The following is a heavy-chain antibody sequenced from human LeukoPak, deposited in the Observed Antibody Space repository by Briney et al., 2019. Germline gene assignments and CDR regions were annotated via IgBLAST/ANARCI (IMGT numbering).Heavy chain of an antibody. V-gene: IGHV3-11*01. D-gene: IGHD2-8*01. CDR3: STDPRLLTY. J-gene: IGHJ4*01. CDR1: GFRFSDSH. Sequence: GSLRLSCVVSGFRFSDSHMTWLRQTPGKGLESLAYISPSSHDIYYADSVKGRFTISRDNARTSLYLQTNSLGPDDTALYYCSTDPRLLTYWGHGTLVTVSS. CDR2: ISPSSHDI.